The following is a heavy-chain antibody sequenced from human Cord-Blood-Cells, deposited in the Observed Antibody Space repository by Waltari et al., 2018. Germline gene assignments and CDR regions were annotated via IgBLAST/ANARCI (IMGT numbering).Heavy chain of an antibody. Sequence: EVQLLESGGGLVQPGGSLRRACAASGFTFSSYAMSWVRQAPGKGLEWVSAISVSGGRPYYADSVKGRFTISRDNSKNTLYLQMNSLRAEDTAVYYCAKTVDFWSGYYDYWGQGTLVTVSS. CDR2: ISVSGGRP. CDR3: AKTVDFWSGYYDY. V-gene: IGHV3-23*01. J-gene: IGHJ4*02. CDR1: GFTFSSYA. D-gene: IGHD3-3*01.